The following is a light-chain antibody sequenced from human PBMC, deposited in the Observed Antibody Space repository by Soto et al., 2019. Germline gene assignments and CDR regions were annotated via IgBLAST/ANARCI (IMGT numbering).Light chain of an antibody. CDR2: SND. CDR3: AAWDGSLNGRV. CDR1: SSNVGSNT. V-gene: IGLV1-44*01. Sequence: QSVLTQPPSASGTPGQRVTISCSGSSSNVGSNTVNWFQQLPGTAPKLLIYSNDQRPSGVPDRFSGSKSGTSASLAISWLQSEDEADYYCAAWDGSLNGRVFGGGTKLTVL. J-gene: IGLJ3*02.